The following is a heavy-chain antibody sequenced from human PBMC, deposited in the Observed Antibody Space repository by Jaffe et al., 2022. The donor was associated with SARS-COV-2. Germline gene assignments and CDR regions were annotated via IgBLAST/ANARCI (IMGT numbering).Heavy chain of an antibody. J-gene: IGHJ2*01. V-gene: IGHV3-23*01. CDR2: ISGSGGST. Sequence: EVQLLESGGGLVQPGGSLRLSCAASGFTFSSYAMSWVRQAPGKGLEWVSAISGSGGSTYYADSVKGRFTISRDNSKNTLYLQMNSLRAEDTAVYYCAKGPRIAARGTPLYWYFDLWGRGTLVTVSS. D-gene: IGHD6-6*01. CDR1: GFTFSSYA. CDR3: AKGPRIAARGTPLYWYFDL.